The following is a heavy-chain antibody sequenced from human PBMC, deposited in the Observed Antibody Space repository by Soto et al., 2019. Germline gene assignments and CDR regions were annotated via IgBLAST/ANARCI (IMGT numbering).Heavy chain of an antibody. CDR1: GFIFSSHD. V-gene: IGHV3-13*01. CDR2: IGTAGDT. Sequence: GGSLRLSCAASGFIFSSHDMQWVRQATGKGLEWVSGIGTAGDTYYPDSVKGRFTISRENAKNSLYLQMNSLRAGDTAVYYCVREGLYGMDVWGQGTTVTVSS. CDR3: VREGLYGMDV. D-gene: IGHD2-21*02. J-gene: IGHJ6*02.